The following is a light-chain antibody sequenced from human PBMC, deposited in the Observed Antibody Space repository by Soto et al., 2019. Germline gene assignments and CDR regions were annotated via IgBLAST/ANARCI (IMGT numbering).Light chain of an antibody. J-gene: IGLJ2*01. Sequence: QAVVSQPPSASGTPGQRVTISCSGSRYNIGSNLVYWHQQLPGTAPKLLIYSSSQRPSGVPDRFSGSKSGTSASLVISGLRSEDEADYYCAVWDDSLSGLVFGGGTKVTVL. CDR1: RYNIGSNL. CDR3: AVWDDSLSGLV. CDR2: SSS. V-gene: IGLV1-47*02.